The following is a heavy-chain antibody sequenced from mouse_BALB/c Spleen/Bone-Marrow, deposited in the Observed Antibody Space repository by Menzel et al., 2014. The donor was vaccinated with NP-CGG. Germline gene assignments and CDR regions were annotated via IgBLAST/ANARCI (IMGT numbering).Heavy chain of an antibody. CDR3: ARKGYGNYHYYAMDY. CDR2: INPSTGYT. J-gene: IGHJ4*01. Sequence: QVQLQQSGAELAKPGASVKMSCKASGYTFTNYWMHWIKQRPGQGLEWIGYINPSTGYTEYNQKFKDKATLTADKSSSTACMQLSSLTSEDSAVYYCARKGYGNYHYYAMDYWGQGTSVTVSS. CDR1: GYTFTNYW. V-gene: IGHV1-7*01. D-gene: IGHD2-1*01.